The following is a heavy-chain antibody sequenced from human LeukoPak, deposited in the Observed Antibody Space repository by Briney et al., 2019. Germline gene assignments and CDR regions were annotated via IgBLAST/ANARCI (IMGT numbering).Heavy chain of an antibody. J-gene: IGHJ3*02. CDR3: ARDTAMVSAFDI. Sequence: DSVKVSFKASGYTFTSYGISWVRQAPGQGLEWMGWISAYNGNTNYARKLQGRVTMTTDTSTSTAYMELRSLRSDDTAVYYCARDTAMVSAFDIWGQGTMVTVSS. D-gene: IGHD5-18*01. CDR2: ISAYNGNT. V-gene: IGHV1-18*01. CDR1: GYTFTSYG.